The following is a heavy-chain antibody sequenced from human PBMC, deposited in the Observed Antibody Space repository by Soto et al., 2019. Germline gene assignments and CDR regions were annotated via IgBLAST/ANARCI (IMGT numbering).Heavy chain of an antibody. V-gene: IGHV4-59*08. D-gene: IGHD3-9*01. CDR2: IYYSGST. CDR1: GGSISSYY. Sequence: PSETLSLTCTVSGGSISSYYWSWIRQPPGKGLEWIGYIYYSGSTNYNPSLKSRVTISVDTSKNQFSLKLSSVTAADTAFYYCARGYDILTGQSPFDYWGQGTLVTVSS. CDR3: ARGYDILTGQSPFDY. J-gene: IGHJ4*02.